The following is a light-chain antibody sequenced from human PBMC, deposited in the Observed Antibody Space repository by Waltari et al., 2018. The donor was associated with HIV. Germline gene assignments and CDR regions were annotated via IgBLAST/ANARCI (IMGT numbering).Light chain of an antibody. J-gene: IGLJ3*02. Sequence: QSVMTQPPSASGTPGQRVTISCSGSSSNIGRNHVNWYQQLPGTTPKLLIDRTKQRPSGGPDRFTGDKSGTSASLAIRVRRSEDEAEYYCAAWDDSLSGSGVFGGGTQVTVL. V-gene: IGLV1-47*01. CDR3: AAWDDSLSGSGV. CDR1: SSNIGRNH. CDR2: RTK.